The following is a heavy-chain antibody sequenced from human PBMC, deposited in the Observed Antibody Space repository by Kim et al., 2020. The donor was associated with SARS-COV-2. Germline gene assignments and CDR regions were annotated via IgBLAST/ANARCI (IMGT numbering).Heavy chain of an antibody. J-gene: IGHJ4*02. CDR3: ATDQGDDFNY. V-gene: IGHV1-2*02. CDR1: GYTFTGKY. CDR2: INPNSGGT. D-gene: IGHD3-3*01. Sequence: ASVKVSCKAFGYTFTGKYLHWVRQAPGQGLEWMGWINPNSGGTNYAQKFQGRVTMTSDTSISTAYMDLSRLRSDDTAVYYCATDQGDDFNYWGQGTLVTVSS.